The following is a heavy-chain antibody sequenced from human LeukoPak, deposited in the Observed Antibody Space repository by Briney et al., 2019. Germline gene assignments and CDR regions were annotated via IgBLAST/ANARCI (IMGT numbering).Heavy chain of an antibody. CDR3: ARGYSSSWYGDY. Sequence: GGSLRLSCAASGFTVSSNYMSWVRQAPGKGLEWVSVIYSGGSTYYADSVKGRFTISRDNSKNTLYLQMNSLRAEDTAVYYCARGYSSSWYGDYWGQGTLVTVSS. CDR1: GFTVSSNY. CDR2: IYSGGST. D-gene: IGHD6-13*01. V-gene: IGHV3-53*05. J-gene: IGHJ4*02.